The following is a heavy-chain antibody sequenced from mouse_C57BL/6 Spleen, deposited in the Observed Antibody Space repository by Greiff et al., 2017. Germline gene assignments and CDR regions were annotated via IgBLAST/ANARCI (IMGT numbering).Heavy chain of an antibody. CDR1: GYSFTGYY. V-gene: IGHV1-42*01. D-gene: IGHD2-5*01. CDR2: INPSTGGT. J-gene: IGHJ1*03. CDR3: ARSYSNFGWYFDV. Sequence: EVKLVESGPELVKPGASVKISCKASGYSFTGYYMNWVKQSPEKSLEWIGEINPSTGGTTYNQKFKAKATLTVDKSSSTAYMQLKSLTSEDSAVYYCARSYSNFGWYFDVWGTGTTVTVSS.